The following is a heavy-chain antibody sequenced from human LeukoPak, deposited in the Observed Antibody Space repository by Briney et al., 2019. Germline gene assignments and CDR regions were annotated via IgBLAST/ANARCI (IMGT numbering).Heavy chain of an antibody. CDR2: ISAYNGRT. CDR3: ARERGYCSSTSCSKRAAFDI. V-gene: IGHV1-18*01. Sequence: ASVKVSCKASGYTFTSYGISWVRQAPGQGLEWMGWISAYNGRTYYAQNLQGRVTMTTDTATSTAYMELRSLRSDDTAVYYCARERGYCSSTSCSKRAAFDIWGQGTMVTVSS. CDR1: GYTFTSYG. D-gene: IGHD2-2*01. J-gene: IGHJ3*02.